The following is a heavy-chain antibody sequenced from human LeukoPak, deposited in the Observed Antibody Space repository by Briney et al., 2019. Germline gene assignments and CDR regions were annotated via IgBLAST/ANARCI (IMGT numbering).Heavy chain of an antibody. J-gene: IGHJ4*02. D-gene: IGHD4-11*01. CDR3: ARDAIVRDYSNSDY. Sequence: GSVKISCKASGYTFTGYYIHWVRQAPGQGLEWMGWINPNSGDTNYAQKLQGRVTITRDKSMSTAYMELNRLTSDDTAVYYCARDAIVRDYSNSDYWGQGRLVTVSS. V-gene: IGHV1-2*02. CDR1: GYTFTGYY. CDR2: INPNSGDT.